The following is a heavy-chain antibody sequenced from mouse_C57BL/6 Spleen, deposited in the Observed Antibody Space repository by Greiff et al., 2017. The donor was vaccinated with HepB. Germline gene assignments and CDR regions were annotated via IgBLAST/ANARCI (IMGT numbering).Heavy chain of an antibody. CDR1: GFTFSSYA. J-gene: IGHJ4*01. CDR3: TREGTVPYYYAMDY. CDR2: ISSGGDYI. D-gene: IGHD1-1*01. V-gene: IGHV5-9-1*02. Sequence: EVMLVESGEGLVKSGGSLKLSCAASGFTFSSYAMSWVRQTPEKRLEWVAYISSGGDYIYYADTVKGRFTISRDNARNTLYLQMSSLKSEDTAMYYCTREGTVPYYYAMDYWGQGTSVPVSS.